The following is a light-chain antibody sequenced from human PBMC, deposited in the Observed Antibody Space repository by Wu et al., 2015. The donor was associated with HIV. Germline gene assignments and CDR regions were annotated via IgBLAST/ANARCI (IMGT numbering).Light chain of an antibody. CDR1: QSVRSSH. V-gene: IGKV3-11*01. Sequence: EIVLTQSPGTLSLSPGEGATLSCRASQSVRSSHLAWYQQKPGQAPRLIIYDASKRATGIPARFTGGGSGTDYSLTISSLEPEDFAVYYCQQHANWPLTFGQGTRLEFK. J-gene: IGKJ5*01. CDR3: QQHANWPLT. CDR2: DAS.